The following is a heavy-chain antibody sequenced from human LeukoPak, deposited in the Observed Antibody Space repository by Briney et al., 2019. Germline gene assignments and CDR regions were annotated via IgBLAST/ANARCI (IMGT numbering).Heavy chain of an antibody. CDR1: GFTFSSYW. V-gene: IGHV3-7*03. CDR3: AREIGDFDY. Sequence: GGSLRLSCAASGFTFSSYWMSWVRQAPGKGLEWVANIKEDGSEKNYVDSVKGRFTISRDNAKNSLSLQMNSLRTEDTAVYYCAREIGDFDYWGQGTLVTVSS. J-gene: IGHJ4*02. D-gene: IGHD2-21*01. CDR2: IKEDGSEK.